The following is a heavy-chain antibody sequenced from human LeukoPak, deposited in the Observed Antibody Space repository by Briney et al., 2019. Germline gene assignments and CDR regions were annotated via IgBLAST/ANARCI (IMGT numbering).Heavy chain of an antibody. CDR3: ARGRDLLPTPDFDY. V-gene: IGHV3-53*01. Sequence: PGGSLRLSCAASGFTVSSSYMSWARQAPGKGLEWVSVLYSGGSTYYADSVKGRFTISRDNSKNTLYLQMNSLRAEDTAVYYCARGRDLLPTPDFDYWGQGTLVTVSS. D-gene: IGHD2/OR15-2a*01. CDR1: GFTVSSSY. J-gene: IGHJ4*02. CDR2: LYSGGST.